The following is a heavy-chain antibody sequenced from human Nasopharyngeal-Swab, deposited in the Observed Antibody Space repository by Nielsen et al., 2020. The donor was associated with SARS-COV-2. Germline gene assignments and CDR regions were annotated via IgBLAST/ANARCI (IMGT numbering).Heavy chain of an antibody. CDR2: ITSNGGST. D-gene: IGHD7-27*01. J-gene: IGHJ6*02. V-gene: IGHV3-64*01. CDR3: ARYDWGYYYNGMDV. Sequence: GESLKISCAASGFTFSSYAMHWVRQAPGKGLEYVTAITSNGGSTEYANSVKGRFTISRDNSKNTLYLQMGSLRPEDMGVYYCARYDWGYYYNGMDVWGQGTTVTVSS. CDR1: GFTFSSYA.